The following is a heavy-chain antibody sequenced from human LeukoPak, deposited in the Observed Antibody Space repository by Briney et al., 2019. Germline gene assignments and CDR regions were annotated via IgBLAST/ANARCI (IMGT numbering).Heavy chain of an antibody. CDR3: ASYYGLYVRNWLDT. D-gene: IGHD4-17*01. CDR1: GYTFTGYY. CDR2: INPNSGDT. V-gene: IGHV1-2*02. J-gene: IGHJ5*02. Sequence: ASVKVSCKASGYTFTGYYMHWVRQAPGQGLEWMGWINPNSGDTSYAQRFQGMVTMTRDTSISTAYMELSRLTSDDTAVYYGASYYGLYVRNWLDTWGQGTLVTVSA.